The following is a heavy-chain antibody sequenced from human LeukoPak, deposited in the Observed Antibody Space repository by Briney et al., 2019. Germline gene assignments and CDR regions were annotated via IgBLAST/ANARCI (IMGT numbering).Heavy chain of an antibody. V-gene: IGHV1-46*01. D-gene: IGHD6-19*01. CDR2: INPSGGST. J-gene: IGHJ6*03. CDR3: ARGRGYSSGWYDYYYMDV. CDR1: GYTFTSYY. Sequence: ASVKVSCKASGYTFTSYYMHWVRQAPGQGLEWMGIINPSGGSTSYAQKFQGRVTITRNTSISTAYMELSSLRSEDTAVYYCARGRGYSSGWYDYYYMDVWGKGTTVTVSS.